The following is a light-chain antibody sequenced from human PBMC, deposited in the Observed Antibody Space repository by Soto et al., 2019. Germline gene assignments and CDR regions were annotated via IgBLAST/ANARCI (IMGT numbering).Light chain of an antibody. CDR2: SAS. J-gene: IGKJ1*01. CDR3: LQVNSFPRT. CDR1: QGIGVR. Sequence: IQMTQSPSSLSASIGDRVTITCRASQGIGVRLAWFQQKPGKAPQYLIQSASTLQSGVPSRFSGSGSGTEFILTINSLQPEDVAISYCLQVNSFPRTFGQGTKVDIK. V-gene: IGKV1-12*01.